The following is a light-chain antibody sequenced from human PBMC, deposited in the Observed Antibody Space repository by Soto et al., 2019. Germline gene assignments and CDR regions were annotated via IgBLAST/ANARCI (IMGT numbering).Light chain of an antibody. V-gene: IGKV3-15*01. J-gene: IGKJ3*01. Sequence: EIVMTQSPDILSVSPGERATLSCRASQSISSNFAWYQQRPGQSPRLLIYGGSTRATGIPASCSGSGSGTDVALIISSLQSEDFAIYYCQQYNKWPLFTFGPGTRVDLK. CDR1: QSISSN. CDR2: GGS. CDR3: QQYNKWPLFT.